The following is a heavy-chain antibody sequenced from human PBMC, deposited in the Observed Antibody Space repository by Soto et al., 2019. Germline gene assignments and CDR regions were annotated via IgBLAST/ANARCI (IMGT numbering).Heavy chain of an antibody. J-gene: IGHJ5*02. V-gene: IGHV1-8*01. Sequence: ASVKVSCKASGYSFTNSDVSWVRQATGQGLEWMGWMNPGSGDTGYAQKFQGRVTMTREISIATAYMELSSLRSDDTAIYYCARMATFGSLNWFDPWGQGTLVTVSS. CDR1: GYSFTNSD. CDR2: MNPGSGDT. CDR3: ARMATFGSLNWFDP. D-gene: IGHD3-16*01.